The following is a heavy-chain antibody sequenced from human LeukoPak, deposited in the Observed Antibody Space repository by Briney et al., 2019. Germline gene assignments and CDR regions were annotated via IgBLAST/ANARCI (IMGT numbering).Heavy chain of an antibody. V-gene: IGHV4-59*01. D-gene: IGHD3-10*01. CDR1: GGSISSYY. CDR2: IYYSGST. J-gene: IGHJ4*02. Sequence: NPSETLSLTCTVSGGSISSYYWSWIRQPPGKGLEWIGYIYYSGSTNYNPSLKSRVTISVDTSKNQFSLKLSSVTAADTAVYYCAKIRSYYYYYYCPKTFFFCFWGQGTLVTISS. CDR3: AKIRSYYYYYYCPKTFFFCF.